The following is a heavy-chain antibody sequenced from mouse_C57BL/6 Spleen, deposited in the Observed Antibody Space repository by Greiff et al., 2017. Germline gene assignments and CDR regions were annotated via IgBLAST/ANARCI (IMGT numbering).Heavy chain of an antibody. CDR2: IYPGAGDT. D-gene: IGHD2-2*01. CDR1: GYAFSSYW. CDR3: AYGYDGSLYYAMDY. J-gene: IGHJ4*01. Sequence: QVQLQQSGAELVKPGASVKISCKASGYAFSSYWMNWVKQRPGKGLEWIGQIYPGAGDTNYNGKFKGKATLTADKSSSTAYMQLSSLTSEDSAVXCCAYGYDGSLYYAMDYWGQGTSVTVAS. V-gene: IGHV1-80*01.